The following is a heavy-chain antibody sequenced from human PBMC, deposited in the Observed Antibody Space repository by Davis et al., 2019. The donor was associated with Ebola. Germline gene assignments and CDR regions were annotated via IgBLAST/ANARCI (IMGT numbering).Heavy chain of an antibody. CDR3: ARLDGDGYNYFDY. CDR2: IYPGDSDT. Sequence: GGSLRLSCKASGNSLTTYWIGWVRQMPGKGLEWMGIIYPGDSDTRYSPSFQGQVTISADKSISTAYLQWSSLKASDTAMYYCARLDGDGYNYFDYWGQGTLVTVSS. J-gene: IGHJ4*02. CDR1: GNSLTTYW. V-gene: IGHV5-51*01. D-gene: IGHD5-24*01.